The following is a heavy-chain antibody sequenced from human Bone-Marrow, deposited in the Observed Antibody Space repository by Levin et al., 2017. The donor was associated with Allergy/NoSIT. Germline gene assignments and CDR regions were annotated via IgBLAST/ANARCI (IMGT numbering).Heavy chain of an antibody. J-gene: IGHJ4*02. Sequence: PGGSLRLSCTVSGASVSSSRHYWGWVRQPPGKGLQWIATVYYSGSTDYNPSLKSRVATSLDTSKNQFSLRLTSVTAADTAEYYCARLADYVWGSYRTDFDYWGQGTLVTVSS. V-gene: IGHV4-39*01. CDR2: VYYSGST. CDR1: GASVSSSRHY. CDR3: ARLADYVWGSYRTDFDY. D-gene: IGHD3-16*02.